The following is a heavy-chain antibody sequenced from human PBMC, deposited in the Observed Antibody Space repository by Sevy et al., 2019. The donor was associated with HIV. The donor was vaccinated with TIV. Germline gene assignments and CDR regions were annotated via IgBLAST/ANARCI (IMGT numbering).Heavy chain of an antibody. CDR2: ISSRGSTI. V-gene: IGHV3-11*01. J-gene: IGHJ6*02. D-gene: IGHD2-2*01. CDR3: ARDHVVVEPLVNYGMDV. CDR1: GFIFSDFY. Sequence: GGSLRLSCAASGFIFSDFYMSWVRQAPGKGLEWISYISSRGSTIYYADSVKGRFTISRDNAKNSLYLQMNSLTAEDTAVYYCARDHVVVEPLVNYGMDVWGQGTTVTVSS.